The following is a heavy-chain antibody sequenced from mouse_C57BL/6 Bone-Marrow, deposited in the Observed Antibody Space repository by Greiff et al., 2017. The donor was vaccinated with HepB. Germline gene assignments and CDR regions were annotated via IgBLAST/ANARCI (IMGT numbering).Heavy chain of an antibody. D-gene: IGHD1-1*01. Sequence: VQLQQSGAELVKPGASVKLSCTASGFNIKDYYMHWVKQRPEHGLEWIGRIDPEDGDTTYAPKFQGKATITADTSSNTAYLQLSSLTSEDTAVYYCARFPYYYGFYFDYWGQGTTLTVSS. J-gene: IGHJ2*01. CDR1: GFNIKDYY. CDR3: ARFPYYYGFYFDY. CDR2: IDPEDGDT. V-gene: IGHV14-2*01.